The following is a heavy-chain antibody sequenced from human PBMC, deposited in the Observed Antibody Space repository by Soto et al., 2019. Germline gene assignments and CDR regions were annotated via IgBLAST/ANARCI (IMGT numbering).Heavy chain of an antibody. CDR3: TKEGLFWSGSFDS. V-gene: IGHV3-30-3*02. Sequence: PGGSLRLSCAASGFTFRSYPMHWVLQAPGKGLEWVAIVSYDGITKYADSVKGRFTISRDNSNNTLFLQMNSLRTEDTAVYYCTKEGLFWSGSFDSWGQGTLVTVSS. J-gene: IGHJ4*02. CDR1: GFTFRSYP. CDR2: VSYDGITK. D-gene: IGHD3-3*01.